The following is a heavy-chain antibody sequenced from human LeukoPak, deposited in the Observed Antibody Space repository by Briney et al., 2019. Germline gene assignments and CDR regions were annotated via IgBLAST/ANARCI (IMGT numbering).Heavy chain of an antibody. J-gene: IGHJ5*02. Sequence: GASVKVSCKASGYTFTSYGISWVRQAPGQGLEWMGWISAYNGNTNYAQKLQGRVTMTTDTSTSTAYMELRSLRSDDTAVYYCARDRCSSTSCFPSWLDPWGQGTLVTVSS. CDR3: ARDRCSSTSCFPSWLDP. V-gene: IGHV1-18*01. CDR2: ISAYNGNT. D-gene: IGHD2-2*01. CDR1: GYTFTSYG.